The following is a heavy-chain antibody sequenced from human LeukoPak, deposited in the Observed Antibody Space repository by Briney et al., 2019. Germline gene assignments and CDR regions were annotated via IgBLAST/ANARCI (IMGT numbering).Heavy chain of an antibody. V-gene: IGHV3-53*01. D-gene: IGHD3-22*01. CDR2: IYSGGST. CDR3: ARAKGYNDRSGYYPLVAFDI. Sequence: GGSLRLSCAASGFTVNSSYMSWVRQAPGKGLEWVSVIYSGGSTYHADSVKGRLTISRDNSKNTLYLQMNNLRAEGTAVYYCARAKGYNDRSGYYPLVAFDIWGQGTMVTVSS. CDR1: GFTVNSSY. J-gene: IGHJ3*02.